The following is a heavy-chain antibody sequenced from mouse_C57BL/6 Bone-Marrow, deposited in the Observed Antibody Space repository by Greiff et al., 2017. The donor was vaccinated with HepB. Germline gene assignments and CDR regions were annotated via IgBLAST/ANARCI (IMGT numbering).Heavy chain of an antibody. CDR2: IRNKANNHAT. J-gene: IGHJ4*01. CDR1: GFTFSDAW. CDR3: TRPAYYSNYGDY. D-gene: IGHD2-5*01. Sequence: EVQVVESGGGLVQPGGSMKLSCAASGFTFSDAWMDWVRQSPEKGLEWVAEIRNKANNHATYYAESVKGRFTISRDDSKSSVYLQMNSLRAEDTGIYYCTRPAYYSNYGDYWGQGTSVTVSS. V-gene: IGHV6-6*01.